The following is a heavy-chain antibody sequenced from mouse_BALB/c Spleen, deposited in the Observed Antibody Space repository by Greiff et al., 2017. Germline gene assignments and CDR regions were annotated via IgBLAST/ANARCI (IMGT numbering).Heavy chain of an antibody. D-gene: IGHD1-1*01. CDR3: ARPLYYGSSQYYFDY. CDR2: IDPANGNT. J-gene: IGHJ2*01. CDR1: GFNIKDTY. Sequence: EVKLQESGAELVKPGASVKLSCTASGFNIKDTYMHWVKQRPEQGLEWIGRIDPANGNTKYDPKFQGKATITADTSSNTAYLQLSSLTSEDTAVYYCARPLYYGSSQYYFDYWGQGTTLTVSS. V-gene: IGHV14-3*02.